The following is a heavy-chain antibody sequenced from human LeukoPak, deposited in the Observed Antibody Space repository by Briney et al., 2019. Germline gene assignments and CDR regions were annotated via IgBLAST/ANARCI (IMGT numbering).Heavy chain of an antibody. D-gene: IGHD6-6*01. Sequence: GGSLRLSCAASGFTFSSYAMSWVRQAPGKGLEWVSAISGSGGSTYYADSVKGRFTISRDNSKNTLYLQMNSLRAEDTAVYYCAKDLIAARRSDWFDPWGQGTLVTVSS. CDR2: ISGSGGST. CDR1: GFTFSSYA. V-gene: IGHV3-23*01. CDR3: AKDLIAARRSDWFDP. J-gene: IGHJ5*02.